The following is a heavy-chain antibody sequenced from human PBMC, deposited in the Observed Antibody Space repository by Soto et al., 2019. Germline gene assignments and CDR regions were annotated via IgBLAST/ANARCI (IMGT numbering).Heavy chain of an antibody. J-gene: IGHJ6*02. V-gene: IGHV3-30-3*01. CDR1: ESTSSSYP. Sequence: QVQLVESGGGLAQPGGPRLFSSAAAESTSSSYPMQRSGEAPGRGLEWVAVISHDEGNKDYANSVKGRFTIPEDKSKNTLYLQINSLRAEDTAVYYCARNQLVPYGMDVWGQGTTVTVSS. CDR3: ARNQLVPYGMDV. CDR2: ISHDEGNK. D-gene: IGHD6-13*01.